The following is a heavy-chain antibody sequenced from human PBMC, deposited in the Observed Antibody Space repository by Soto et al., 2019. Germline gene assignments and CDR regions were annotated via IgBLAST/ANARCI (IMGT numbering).Heavy chain of an antibody. Sequence: RASVKVSCKASGGTFSSYAISWVRQAPGQGLEWMGGIIPIFGTANYAQKFQGRVTITADKSTSTAYMELSSLRSEDTAVYYCAREDIVVVPAAIAYGMDVWGQGTTVTVSS. CDR2: IIPIFGTA. CDR1: GGTFSSYA. D-gene: IGHD2-2*01. CDR3: AREDIVVVPAAIAYGMDV. J-gene: IGHJ6*02. V-gene: IGHV1-69*06.